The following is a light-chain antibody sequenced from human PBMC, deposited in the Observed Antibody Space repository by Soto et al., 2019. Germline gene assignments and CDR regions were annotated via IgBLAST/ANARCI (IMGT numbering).Light chain of an antibody. J-gene: IGKJ1*01. CDR2: WAS. V-gene: IGKV4-1*01. CDR1: QTVLNSSNNKTY. CDR3: QQFHTIPWT. Sequence: DIVMTQSPDSLAVSLGERATLDCKSSQTVLNSSNNKTYLAWYRQRPGQPPTLLINWASTRPSGVPARFRGRGSGTEFTLTITDLQAEDVAVYYCQQFHTIPWTFGQGPKVEIK.